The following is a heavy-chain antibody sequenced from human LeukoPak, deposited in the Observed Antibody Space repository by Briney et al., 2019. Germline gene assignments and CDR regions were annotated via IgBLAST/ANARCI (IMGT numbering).Heavy chain of an antibody. Sequence: AETLTLTCAASGFTLSSYERNWVRQPPGKGLEWVSYISSSGSTIYYAAPVKGRFTISRDNAKNSLYLQMNSLSAEDTAVYYCASFWGDYWGQRTLVTVSS. V-gene: IGHV3-48*03. J-gene: IGHJ4*02. CDR1: GFTLSSYE. CDR3: ASFWGDY. CDR2: ISSSGSTI. D-gene: IGHD3-16*01.